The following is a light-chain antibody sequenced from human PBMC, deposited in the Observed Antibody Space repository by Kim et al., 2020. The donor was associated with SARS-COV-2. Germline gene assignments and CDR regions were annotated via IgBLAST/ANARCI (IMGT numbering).Light chain of an antibody. Sequence: LSMSPGDRATFSCRSRQSVGIILAWYQQKSGQAPRLLMFGASTRANGIPGRFSGSGSGTEFTLTITSLQSEDFAVYYCQQYNDWPRFGQGTKLEI. CDR1: QSVGII. V-gene: IGKV3-15*01. CDR2: GAS. CDR3: QQYNDWPR. J-gene: IGKJ2*01.